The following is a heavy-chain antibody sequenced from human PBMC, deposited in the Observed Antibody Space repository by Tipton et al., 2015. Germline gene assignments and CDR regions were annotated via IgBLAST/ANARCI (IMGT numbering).Heavy chain of an antibody. Sequence: TLSLTCTVSGGSISSSLHYWGWIRQPPGKGLEWIGSIYYSGSTYYNPSLKSRVTISVDTSKNQFSLKLSSVTAADTAVYYCARQSGESSGWPSAFDIWGQGTMVTVSS. CDR1: GGSISSSLHY. D-gene: IGHD6-19*01. J-gene: IGHJ3*02. V-gene: IGHV4-39*01. CDR2: IYYSGST. CDR3: ARQSGESSGWPSAFDI.